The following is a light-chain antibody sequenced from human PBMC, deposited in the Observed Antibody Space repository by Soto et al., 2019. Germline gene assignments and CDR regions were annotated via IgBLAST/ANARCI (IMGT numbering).Light chain of an antibody. V-gene: IGLV2-14*03. CDR2: AVT. J-gene: IGLJ1*01. CDR3: NSYTSSNPLGV. Sequence: QSALTQPRSVSGSPGQSVSISCTGTSSDVGGYDYVSWYQQYPGKAPKLIIYAVTERPSGVSNRLSGSKSGNTASLAISRLQAEDEADYYCNSYTSSNPLGVFGTGTKVTVL. CDR1: SSDVGGYDY.